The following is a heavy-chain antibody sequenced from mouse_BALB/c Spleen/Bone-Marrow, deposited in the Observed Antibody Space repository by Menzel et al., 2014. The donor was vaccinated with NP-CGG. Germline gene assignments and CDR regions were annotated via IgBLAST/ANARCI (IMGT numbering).Heavy chain of an antibody. J-gene: IGHJ1*01. D-gene: IGHD1-1*01. CDR3: ASYYYGRYFDV. CDR1: GFNIKDTY. CDR2: IDPANGNT. V-gene: IGHV14-3*02. Sequence: EVMLVESGAELVKPGASVKLSCTASGFNIKDTYMHWVKQRPEQGLEWIGRIDPANGNTKYDPKFQGKATITADTSSNSAYLQLSSPTSEDTAVYYCASYYYGRYFDVWGAGTTVTVSS.